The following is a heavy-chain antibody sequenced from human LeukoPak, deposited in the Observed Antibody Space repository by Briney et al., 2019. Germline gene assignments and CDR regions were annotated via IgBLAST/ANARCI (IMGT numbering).Heavy chain of an antibody. CDR3: ARGLISSSWYPGGLYDYYYMDV. J-gene: IGHJ6*03. CDR2: MNPNSGNT. D-gene: IGHD6-13*01. V-gene: IGHV1-8*01. CDR1: GYTFTSYD. Sequence: ASVKVSRKASGYTFTSYDINWVRQATGQGREWMGWMNPNSGNTGYAQKFQGRVTMTRNTSISTAYMELSSLRCEDTAVYYCARGLISSSWYPGGLYDYYYMDVWGKGTTVTISS.